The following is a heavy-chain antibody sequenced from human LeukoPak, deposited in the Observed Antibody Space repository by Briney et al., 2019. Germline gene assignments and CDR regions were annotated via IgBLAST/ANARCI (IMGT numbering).Heavy chain of an antibody. CDR3: AKGTSSWHEFDY. V-gene: IGHV3-43D*03. D-gene: IGHD6-13*01. Sequence: PGGSLRLSCAASGFTVSSNEMSWVRQAPGKGLEWVSLITWDAGSTYYADSVKGRFTISRDNSKNSLYLQMNSLRAEDTALYYCAKGTSSWHEFDYWGQGTLVTVSS. J-gene: IGHJ4*02. CDR2: ITWDAGST. CDR1: GFTVSSNE.